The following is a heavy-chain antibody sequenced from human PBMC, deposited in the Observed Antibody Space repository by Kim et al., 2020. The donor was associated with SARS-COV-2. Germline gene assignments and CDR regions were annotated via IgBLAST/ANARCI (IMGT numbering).Heavy chain of an antibody. CDR2: IIPIFGTA. CDR3: ASKRGLEHDYYYYGMDV. CDR1: GGTFSSYA. J-gene: IGHJ6*02. V-gene: IGHV1-69*13. Sequence: SVKVSCKASGGTFSSYAISWVRQAPGQGLEWMGGIIPIFGTANYAQKFQGRVTITADESTSTAYMELSSLRSEDTAVYYCASKRGLEHDYYYYGMDVWGQGTTVTVSS. D-gene: IGHD1-1*01.